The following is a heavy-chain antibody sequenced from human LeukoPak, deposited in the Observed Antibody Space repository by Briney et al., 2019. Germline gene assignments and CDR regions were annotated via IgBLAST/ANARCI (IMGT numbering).Heavy chain of an antibody. J-gene: IGHJ4*02. V-gene: IGHV3-21*01. CDR2: ISTSSIYI. CDR1: GFTFSGYS. CDR3: AKDYTPDY. Sequence: GGSLRLSCAASGFTFSGYSMIWVRQAPGKGLEWVSFISTSSIYIYYADSVKGRLTISRDNAKNSLYLQMNSLRAEDTAVYYCAKDYTPDYWGQGTLVTVSS.